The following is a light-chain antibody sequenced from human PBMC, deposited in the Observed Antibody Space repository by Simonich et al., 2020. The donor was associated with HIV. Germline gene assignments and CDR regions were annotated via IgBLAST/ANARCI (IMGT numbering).Light chain of an antibody. CDR2: GAS. CDR3: QQYNNWPALT. V-gene: IGKV3-15*01. J-gene: IGKJ4*01. CDR1: QMVSSD. Sequence: EIVMTQSPATVSVSPGERATLSCRANQMVSSDLAWYQQKPGQAPRRLIDGASTRATGIPARFSGSGSGTEFTLTISSLQSEDFAVYYCQQYNNWPALTFGGGTKVEIK.